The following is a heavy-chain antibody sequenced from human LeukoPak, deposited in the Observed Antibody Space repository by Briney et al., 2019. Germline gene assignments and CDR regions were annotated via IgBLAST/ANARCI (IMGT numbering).Heavy chain of an antibody. CDR2: IKPGGSST. CDR1: GFTFSDYW. V-gene: IGHV3-74*01. CDR3: ARGNWEPADY. J-gene: IGHJ4*02. D-gene: IGHD1-26*01. Sequence: PGGSLRLSCAASGFTFSDYWMHWVRQAPGKGLVWVSDIKPGGSSTRYADSVKGRFTISRDNAKNTLYLQMNSLRVEDTAVYYCARGNWEPADYWGQGTLVTVSS.